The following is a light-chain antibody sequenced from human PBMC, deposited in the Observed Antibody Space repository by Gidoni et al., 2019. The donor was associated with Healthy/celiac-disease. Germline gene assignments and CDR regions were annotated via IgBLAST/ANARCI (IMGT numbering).Light chain of an antibody. CDR1: QSISSW. V-gene: IGKV1-5*03. CDR2: KAS. J-gene: IGKJ2*01. CDR3: QQYNSYLYT. Sequence: DIHITQSPSTLSASVGDRVTIPCRASQSISSWLAWYQQKPGKAPKLLSYKASSLESGVPSRFSGSRSGTEFTLTISSLQPDDFATYYCQQYNSYLYTFGQGTKLEIK.